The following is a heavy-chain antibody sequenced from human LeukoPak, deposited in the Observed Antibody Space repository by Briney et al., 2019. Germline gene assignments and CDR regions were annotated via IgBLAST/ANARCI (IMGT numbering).Heavy chain of an antibody. V-gene: IGHV3-48*03. CDR2: ISSSGSTI. CDR3: ATLTTYYYESSGDYYFDY. D-gene: IGHD3-22*01. Sequence: PGGSLRLSCAASGFXFSSCEINWVRQAPGKGLEWVSYISSSGSTIYYADSLKGRFTISRDNAKNSLYLQMNSLGAEDTAVYYCATLTTYYYESSGDYYFDYWGQGTLVTVSS. CDR1: GFXFSSCE. J-gene: IGHJ4*02.